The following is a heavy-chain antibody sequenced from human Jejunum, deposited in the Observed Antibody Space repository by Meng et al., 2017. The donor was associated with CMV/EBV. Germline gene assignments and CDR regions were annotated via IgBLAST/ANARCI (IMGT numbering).Heavy chain of an antibody. CDR1: GGSVNNYY. Sequence: QVQLQESGPGLVKPSEPPSLPCTVSGGSVNNYYWSWIRQSAGKGLEWIGRFYSSDTYNYHPSLDSRVTMSLDTSKNQFSLNLRSVTAADTATYYCARGPGASTREGFDYWGLGTLVTVSS. D-gene: IGHD1-26*01. J-gene: IGHJ4*02. V-gene: IGHV4-4*07. CDR2: FYSSDTY. CDR3: ARGPGASTREGFDY.